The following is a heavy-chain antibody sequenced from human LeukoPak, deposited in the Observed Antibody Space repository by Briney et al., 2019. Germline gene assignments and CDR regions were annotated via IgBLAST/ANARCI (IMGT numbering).Heavy chain of an antibody. CDR3: ARALGSGSYYQAY. CDR2: INLNSGAT. D-gene: IGHD3-10*01. V-gene: IGHV1-2*02. Sequence: GASVKVSCKASGYTFTSYGISWVRQAPGQGLEWMGWINLNSGATGSAQKFQGSVTMTRDTSISTAYMELSRLRSDGTAVFYCARALGSGSYYQAYWGQGTLVTVSS. CDR1: GYTFTSYG. J-gene: IGHJ4*02.